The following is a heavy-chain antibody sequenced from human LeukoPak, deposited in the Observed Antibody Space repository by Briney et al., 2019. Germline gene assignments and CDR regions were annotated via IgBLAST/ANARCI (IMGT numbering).Heavy chain of an antibody. CDR3: ARDPYYYDSSGYQDY. CDR2: FSGSGGNT. V-gene: IGHV3-23*01. Sequence: GGSLRLSCAASGFTFSNYAMSWVRQAPGKGLEWVSVFSGSGGNTYYADSVKGRFTISRDNSKNTLYLQMNSLRAEDTAVYYCARDPYYYDSSGYQDYWGQGTLVTVSS. J-gene: IGHJ4*02. D-gene: IGHD3-22*01. CDR1: GFTFSNYA.